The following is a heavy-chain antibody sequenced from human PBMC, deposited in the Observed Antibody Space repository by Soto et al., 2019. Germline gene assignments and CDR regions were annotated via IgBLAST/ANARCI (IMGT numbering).Heavy chain of an antibody. CDR1: GGSISSYY. D-gene: IGHD5-12*01. Sequence: PSETLSLTCTVSGGSISSYYWSWIRQPAGKGLEWIGRIYTSGSTNYNPSLKSRVTMSVDTSKNQFSLKLSSVTAADTAVYYCARLFGYSGYDYYFDYWGQGTLVTVSS. V-gene: IGHV4-4*07. CDR3: ARLFGYSGYDYYFDY. J-gene: IGHJ4*02. CDR2: IYTSGST.